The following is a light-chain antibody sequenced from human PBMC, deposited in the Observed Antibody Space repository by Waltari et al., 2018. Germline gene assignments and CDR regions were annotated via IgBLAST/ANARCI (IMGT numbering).Light chain of an antibody. V-gene: IGLV4-69*01. J-gene: IGLJ3*02. CDR2: VNSDASH. Sequence: QLVLTQSPSASASLGASVKLPCTLSSGHSSNIIAWLQQQPEKGPRYLTKVNSDASHSKGDESPDRFSGSSSGAERYLTISSLQSEDEADYYCQTGGHGTWVFGGGTKLTVL. CDR3: QTGGHGTWV. CDR1: SGHSSNI.